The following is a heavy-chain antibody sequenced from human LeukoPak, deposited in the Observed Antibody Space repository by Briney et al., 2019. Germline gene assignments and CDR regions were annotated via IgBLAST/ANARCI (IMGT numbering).Heavy chain of an antibody. J-gene: IGHJ4*02. Sequence: PSETLSLTCTVSGGSISSYYWSWIRQPPGKGLEWIGYIYTSGSTNYNPSLKSRVTISVDTSKNQFSLKLSSVTAADTAVYYCARDSSGYYPYFDYWGQGTLVTVSS. CDR3: ARDSSGYYPYFDY. CDR2: IYTSGST. D-gene: IGHD3-22*01. CDR1: GGSISSYY. V-gene: IGHV4-4*09.